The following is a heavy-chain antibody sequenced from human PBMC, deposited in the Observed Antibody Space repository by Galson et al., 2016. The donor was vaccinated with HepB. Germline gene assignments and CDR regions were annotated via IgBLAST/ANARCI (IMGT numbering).Heavy chain of an antibody. CDR2: IGGKTYGVTI. CDR3: VADHGCFDALDF. J-gene: IGHJ4*02. Sequence: SLRLSCAASGFTFVDYAMGWCRQAPGKGLEWIGYIGGKTYGVTIRYAASVKGRFTISRDDSKNIAYLQMDRLNAEDTAIYYCVADHGCFDALDFWGQGTLVTVSS. CDR1: GFTFVDYA. V-gene: IGHV3-49*03. D-gene: IGHD4-17*01.